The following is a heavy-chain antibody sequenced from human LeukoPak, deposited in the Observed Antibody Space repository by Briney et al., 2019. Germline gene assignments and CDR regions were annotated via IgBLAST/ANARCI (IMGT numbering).Heavy chain of an antibody. Sequence: GGSLRLSCAASGFTFSSYGMHWVRQAPGKGLEWVAVIWYGGSNKYYADSVKGRFTISRDNSKNTLYLQMNSLRAEDTAVYYCARGIYSSGSRSFDYWGQGTLVTVSS. V-gene: IGHV3-33*08. CDR1: GFTFSSYG. CDR3: ARGIYSSGSRSFDY. CDR2: IWYGGSNK. D-gene: IGHD5-18*01. J-gene: IGHJ4*02.